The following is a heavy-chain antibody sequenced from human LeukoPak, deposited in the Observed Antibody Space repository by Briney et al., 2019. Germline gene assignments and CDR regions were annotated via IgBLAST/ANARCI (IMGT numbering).Heavy chain of an antibody. Sequence: GESLKISCKGSGYNFTSYWIGWVRQMPGKGLEWMGIIYPGDSDTRYSPSFQGQVTISADKSISTAYLQWSSLKASDTAMYYCARLLPDSSSWYTYYFDYWGQGTLVTVSS. J-gene: IGHJ4*02. V-gene: IGHV5-51*01. D-gene: IGHD6-13*01. CDR2: IYPGDSDT. CDR3: ARLLPDSSSWYTYYFDY. CDR1: GYNFTSYW.